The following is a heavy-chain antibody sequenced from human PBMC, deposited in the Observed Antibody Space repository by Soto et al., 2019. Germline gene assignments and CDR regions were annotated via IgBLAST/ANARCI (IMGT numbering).Heavy chain of an antibody. Sequence: QVQLVESGGGLVKPGGSLRLSCAASGFTFSDYYMSWIRQAPGKGLEWVSYISSSSSYTNYADSVKGRFTISRDNAKNSLYLQMNSLRAEDTAVYYCARDLRDHAARRYFDLWGRGTLVTVSS. V-gene: IGHV3-11*05. J-gene: IGHJ2*01. CDR3: ARDLRDHAARRYFDL. D-gene: IGHD6-25*01. CDR1: GFTFSDYY. CDR2: ISSSSSYT.